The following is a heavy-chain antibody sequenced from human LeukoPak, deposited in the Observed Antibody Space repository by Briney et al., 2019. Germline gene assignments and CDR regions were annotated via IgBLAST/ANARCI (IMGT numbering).Heavy chain of an antibody. Sequence: ASVKVSCKASGYTFTSYDINWVRQATGQGLEWMGWMNPNRGNTGYAQKFQGRVTMTRNTSISTAYMELSSLRSGDTAVYYCARGWAYSSSWAHYYYYYGMDVWGQGTTVTVSS. CDR3: ARGWAYSSSWAHYYYYYGMDV. CDR2: MNPNRGNT. D-gene: IGHD6-13*01. V-gene: IGHV1-8*01. J-gene: IGHJ6*02. CDR1: GYTFTSYD.